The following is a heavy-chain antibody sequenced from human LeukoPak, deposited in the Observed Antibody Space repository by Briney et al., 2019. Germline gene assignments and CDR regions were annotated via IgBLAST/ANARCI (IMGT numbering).Heavy chain of an antibody. CDR3: ATSRDILTVPLKY. CDR2: MNPNSGNR. CDR1: GYTFTSYY. V-gene: IGHV1-8*02. D-gene: IGHD3-9*01. Sequence: ASVKVSCKASGYTFTSYYMHWVRQAPGQGLEWMAWMNPNSGNRGYAQKFQGRVIMTSNTSISTAYMELSSLISEDTAVYYCATSRDILTVPLKYWGQGTLVTVSS. J-gene: IGHJ4*02.